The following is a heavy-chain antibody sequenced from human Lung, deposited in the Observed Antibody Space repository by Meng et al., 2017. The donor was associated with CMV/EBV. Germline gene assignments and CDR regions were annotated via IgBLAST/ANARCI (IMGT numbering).Heavy chain of an antibody. Sequence: ASXXVSCKASGYTFIGYNIHWVRQAPGQGLEWMGWINPNTGATKFAERFQGRVTLTTDTSISTAYMELSRLKSYDTAVFFCARLFHTSLGTNYYYGMDVWSQGTTVTVSS. CDR2: INPNTGAT. D-gene: IGHD3-3*01. J-gene: IGHJ6*02. CDR3: ARLFHTSLGTNYYYGMDV. CDR1: GYTFIGYN. V-gene: IGHV1-2*02.